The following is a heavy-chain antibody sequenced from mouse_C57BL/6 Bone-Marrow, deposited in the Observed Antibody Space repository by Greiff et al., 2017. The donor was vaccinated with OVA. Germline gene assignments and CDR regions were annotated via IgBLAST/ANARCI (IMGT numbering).Heavy chain of an antibody. CDR3: ARSGYYYGKGDWYFDV. V-gene: IGHV1-64*01. CDR1: GYTFTSYW. CDR2: IHPNSGST. D-gene: IGHD1-1*01. Sequence: VQLVESGAELVKPGASVKLSCKASGYTFTSYWMHWVKQRPGQGLEWIGMIHPNSGSTNYNEKFKSKATLTVDKSSSTAYMQLSSLTSEDSAVYYCARSGYYYGKGDWYFDVWGTGTTVTVSS. J-gene: IGHJ1*03.